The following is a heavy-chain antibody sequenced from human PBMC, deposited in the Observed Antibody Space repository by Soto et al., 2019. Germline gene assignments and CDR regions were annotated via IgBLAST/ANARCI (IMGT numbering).Heavy chain of an antibody. Sequence: QVQLQESGPGLVKPSQTLSLTCTVSGGSISSGGYYWSWIRQHPGKGLEWIGYIYYSGSTYYNPSLKSRVTISVDTSKNQFPLKLSSVTAADTAVYYCARDSWVVTAKGYFDLWGRGTLVTVSS. CDR3: ARDSWVVTAKGYFDL. V-gene: IGHV4-31*03. D-gene: IGHD2-21*02. CDR1: GGSISSGGYY. J-gene: IGHJ2*01. CDR2: IYYSGST.